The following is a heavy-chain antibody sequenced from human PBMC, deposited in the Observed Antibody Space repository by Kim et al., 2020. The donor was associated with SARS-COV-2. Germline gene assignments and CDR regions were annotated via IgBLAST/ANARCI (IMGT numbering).Heavy chain of an antibody. CDR2: ISSSSYI. CDR1: GFTFSSYS. Sequence: GGSLRLSCAASGFTFSSYSMNWVRQAPGKGLEWVSSISSSSYIYYADSVKGRFTISRDNAKNSLYLQMNSLRAEDTAVYYCARDFPDCSGGICYSSYYYYDMDFWGQGTTVTVSS. V-gene: IGHV3-21*01. J-gene: IGHJ6*02. CDR3: ARDFPDCSGGICYSSYYYYDMDF. D-gene: IGHD2-15*01.